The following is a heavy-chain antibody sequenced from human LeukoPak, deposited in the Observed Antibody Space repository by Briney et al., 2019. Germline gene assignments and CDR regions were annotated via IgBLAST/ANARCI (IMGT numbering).Heavy chain of an antibody. D-gene: IGHD2-2*02. CDR2: IWYDGSNK. Sequence: GGSLRLSCAASGFTFSSYGMHWVRQAPGKGLEWGAVIWYDGSNKYYADSVKGRFTISRDNSKNTLYLQMNSLRAEDTAVYYCAREVTECSSTSCYSAFDIWGQGTMVTVSS. J-gene: IGHJ3*02. CDR1: GFTFSSYG. V-gene: IGHV3-33*01. CDR3: AREVTECSSTSCYSAFDI.